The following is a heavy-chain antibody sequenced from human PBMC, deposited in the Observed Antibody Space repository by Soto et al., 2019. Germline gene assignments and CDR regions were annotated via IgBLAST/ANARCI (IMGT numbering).Heavy chain of an antibody. D-gene: IGHD6-6*01. CDR1: GGSISSYY. J-gene: IGHJ6*03. CDR3: ARHIAARPVGYYYMDV. Sequence: SETLSLTCTVSGGSISSYYWSWIRQPPGKGLEWIGYIYYSGSTNYNPSLKSRVTISVDTSKNQFSLKLSSVTAADTAVYYCARHIAARPVGYYYMDVWGKGTTVTAP. CDR2: IYYSGST. V-gene: IGHV4-59*08.